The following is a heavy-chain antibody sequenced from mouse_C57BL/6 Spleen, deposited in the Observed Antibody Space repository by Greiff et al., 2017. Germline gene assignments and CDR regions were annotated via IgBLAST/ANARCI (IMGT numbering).Heavy chain of an antibody. CDR1: GYTFTSYW. Sequence: QVQLQQPGAELVKPGASVKLSCKASGYTFTSYWMQWVKQRPGQGLEWIGEIDPSDSYTNYNQKFKGKATLTVDTSSSTAYMQLSSLTSEDSAVYYCARRGGTSAYWGQGTLVTVSA. V-gene: IGHV1-50*01. CDR3: ARRGGTSAY. D-gene: IGHD4-1*01. CDR2: IDPSDSYT. J-gene: IGHJ3*01.